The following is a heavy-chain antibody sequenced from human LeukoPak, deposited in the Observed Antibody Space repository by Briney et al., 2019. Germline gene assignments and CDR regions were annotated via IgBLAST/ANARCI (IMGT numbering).Heavy chain of an antibody. J-gene: IGHJ4*02. D-gene: IGHD2-2*01. V-gene: IGHV3-30-3*01. CDR2: ISYDGSNK. CDR3: ARGVVVPSY. Sequence: HPGRSLRLYCAASGFTFSSYAMHWVRQAPGKGLEWVAVISYDGSNKYYADSVKGRFTISRDNSKNTLYLQMNSLRAEDTAVYYCARGVVVPSYWGQGTLVTVSS. CDR1: GFTFSSYA.